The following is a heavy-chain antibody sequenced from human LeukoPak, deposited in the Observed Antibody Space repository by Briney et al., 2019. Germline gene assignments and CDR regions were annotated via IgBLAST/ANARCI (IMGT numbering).Heavy chain of an antibody. CDR3: ARGGVGAKNNRFDP. CDR1: GGSISSSSYY. D-gene: IGHD1-26*01. V-gene: IGHV4-39*07. J-gene: IGHJ5*02. Sequence: SETLSLTCTVSGGSISSSSYYWGWIRQPPGKGLEWIGSIYYSGSTYYNPSLKSRVTISVDTSKNQFSLKLSSVTAADTAVYYCARGGVGAKNNRFDPWGQGTLVTVSS. CDR2: IYYSGST.